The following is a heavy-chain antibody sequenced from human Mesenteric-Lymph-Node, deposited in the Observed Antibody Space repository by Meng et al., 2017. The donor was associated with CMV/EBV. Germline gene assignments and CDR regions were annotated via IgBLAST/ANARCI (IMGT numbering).Heavy chain of an antibody. J-gene: IGHJ4*01. CDR1: GGSISGNNW. CDR3: ARVSGSGSFSPFDY. V-gene: IGHV4-4*02. D-gene: IGHD3-10*01. Sequence: GSLRLSCVVSGGSISGNNWWSWIRQPPGKGLEWIGEIFHGGKINYNPSLTSRVTISVDTSNNQFSLRLDSVTAADTAVYYCARVSGSGSFSPFDYWGHGTLVTVSS. CDR2: IFHGGKI.